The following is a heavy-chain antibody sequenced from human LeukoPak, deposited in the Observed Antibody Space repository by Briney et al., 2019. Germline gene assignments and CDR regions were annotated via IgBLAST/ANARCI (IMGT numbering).Heavy chain of an antibody. J-gene: IGHJ4*02. CDR1: GYTFTSYY. CDR3: ARDWTVGLTYYYDSSGYDRDY. V-gene: IGHV1-46*01. D-gene: IGHD3-22*01. CDR2: INPSGGST. Sequence: ASVKVSCKASGYTFTSYYMHWVRQAPGQGLEWMGIINPSGGSTSYAQKYQGRVTMTRDTSTSTVYMELSSLRSEDTAVYYCARDWTVGLTYYYDSSGYDRDYWGQGTLVTVSS.